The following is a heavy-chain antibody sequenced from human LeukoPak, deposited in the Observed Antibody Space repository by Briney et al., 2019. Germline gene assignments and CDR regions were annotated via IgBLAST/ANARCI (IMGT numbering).Heavy chain of an antibody. CDR2: ISGNGGST. CDR1: GFTFRRYP. CDR3: VKAQYDFWSGLDY. V-gene: IGHV3-64D*09. J-gene: IGHJ4*02. Sequence: PGGSLRLSCSASGFTFRRYPMHWLREAPGKGLEYVSAISGNGGSTYYADSVKGRFTISRDNSKNTLYLQMNSLRTEDTAIFYCVKAQYDFWSGLDYWGQGTLVTVSS. D-gene: IGHD3-3*01.